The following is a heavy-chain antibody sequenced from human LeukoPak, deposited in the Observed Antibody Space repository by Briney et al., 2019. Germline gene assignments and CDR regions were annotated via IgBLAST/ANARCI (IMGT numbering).Heavy chain of an antibody. J-gene: IGHJ6*03. CDR3: AKDSGWYYMDV. V-gene: IGHV3-21*01. CDR1: GFTFSSYS. D-gene: IGHD6-19*01. CDR2: ISSSSSYI. Sequence: GGSLRLSCAASGFTFSSYSMNWVRQAPGKGLEWVSSISSSSSYIYYADSVKGRFTISKDNAKNSLYLQMNSLRAEDTAVYYCAKDSGWYYMDVWGKGTTVTVSS.